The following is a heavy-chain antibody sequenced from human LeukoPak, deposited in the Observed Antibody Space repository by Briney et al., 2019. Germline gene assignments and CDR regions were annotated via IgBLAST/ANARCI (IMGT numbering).Heavy chain of an antibody. CDR1: GFTFSSYG. J-gene: IGHJ4*02. CDR3: ARGDY. CDR2: IQYDGSNK. V-gene: IGHV3-30*02. Sequence: GGSRRLSCAASGFTFSSYGMHWVRQAPGKGLEWVTFIQYDGSNKYYADSVKGRFTISRDNSKNTLYLQMNSLRAEDTAVYYCARGDYWGQGTLVTVSS.